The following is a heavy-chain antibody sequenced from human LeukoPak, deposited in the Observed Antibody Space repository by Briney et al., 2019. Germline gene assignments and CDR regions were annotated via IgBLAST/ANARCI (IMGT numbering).Heavy chain of an antibody. Sequence: SETLSLTCTVSGGSISTSNYYWGWIRQPPGKGLEWIGNIFYSGSTYYSPSLKSRVTISVDTSKNQFSLKLSSVTAADTAVYYCARYCSGGSCYGPFDAFDIWGQGTMVTVSS. J-gene: IGHJ3*02. CDR3: ARYCSGGSCYGPFDAFDI. D-gene: IGHD2-15*01. CDR1: GGSISTSNYY. CDR2: IFYSGST. V-gene: IGHV4-39*07.